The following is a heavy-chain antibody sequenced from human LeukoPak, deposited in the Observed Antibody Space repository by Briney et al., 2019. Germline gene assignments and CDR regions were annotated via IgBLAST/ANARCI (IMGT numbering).Heavy chain of an antibody. V-gene: IGHV4-59*01. CDR1: GGSISSYY. CDR2: IYYSGST. CDR3: ARERLLWFGDRWFDP. Sequence: SETLSLTCTVSGGSISSYYWSWIRQPPGKGLEWIGYIYYSGSTNYNPSLKSRATISVDTSKNQFSLKLSSVTAADTAVYYCARERLLWFGDRWFDPWGQGTLVTVSS. J-gene: IGHJ5*02. D-gene: IGHD3-10*01.